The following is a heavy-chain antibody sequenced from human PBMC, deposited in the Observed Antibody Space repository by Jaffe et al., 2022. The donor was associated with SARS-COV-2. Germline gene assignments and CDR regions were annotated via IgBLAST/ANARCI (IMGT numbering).Heavy chain of an antibody. J-gene: IGHJ4*02. CDR3: AKDESGGGLSSFDY. D-gene: IGHD2-15*01. CDR1: GFTFGSYG. Sequence: EVQLLESGGGLVQPGGSLRLSCAASGFTFGSYGVSWVRQAPGKGLEWVSFISGSGGTIYYAASVKGRFTISRDNSRNTLYLQMNSLRAEDTAVYYCAKDESGGGLSSFDYWGQGTLVTVSS. CDR2: ISGSGGTI. V-gene: IGHV3-23*01.